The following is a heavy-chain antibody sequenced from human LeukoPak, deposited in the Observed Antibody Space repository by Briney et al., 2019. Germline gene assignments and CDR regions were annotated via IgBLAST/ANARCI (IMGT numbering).Heavy chain of an antibody. V-gene: IGHV5-10-1*01. CDR3: ARVPRGYSYNYFDY. CDR2: IDPSDSYT. CDR1: AYSFTSYW. J-gene: IGHJ4*02. D-gene: IGHD5-18*01. Sequence: PGESLKISCKGSAYSFTSYWISWVRQMPGKGLEWMGRIDPSDSYTNYSPSFHGHVTISADKSISTAYLQWSSLKAPDTAMYYCARVPRGYSYNYFDYWGQGTLVTVSS.